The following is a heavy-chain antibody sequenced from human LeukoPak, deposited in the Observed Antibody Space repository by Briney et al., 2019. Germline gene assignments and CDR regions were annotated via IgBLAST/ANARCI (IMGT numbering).Heavy chain of an antibody. CDR3: ASAKKLGYCSGTSCYPADAFDI. V-gene: IGHV5-51*01. Sequence: GESLKISCKGSGYSFTSYWIGWVRQMPGKGLEWMGIIYPGDSDTRYSPSFQGQVTISADKSISTAYLQWSSLKASDTAMYYCASAKKLGYCSGTSCYPADAFDIWGQGTMVTVSS. D-gene: IGHD2-2*01. CDR2: IYPGDSDT. CDR1: GYSFTSYW. J-gene: IGHJ3*02.